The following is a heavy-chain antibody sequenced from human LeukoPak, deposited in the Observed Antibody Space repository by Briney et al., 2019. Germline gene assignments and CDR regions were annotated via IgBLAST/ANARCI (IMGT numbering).Heavy chain of an antibody. CDR3: AREFDIVVVPAATYNWFDP. J-gene: IGHJ5*02. CDR1: GGSISSYY. CDR2: IYTSGST. D-gene: IGHD2-2*01. Sequence: SETLSLTCTVSGGSISSYYWSWIRQPAGKGLEWIGRIYTSGSTNYNPSLKSRVTMSVDTSKNQFSLKLSSVTAADTAVYYCAREFDIVVVPAATYNWFDPWGQGTLVTVSS. V-gene: IGHV4-4*07.